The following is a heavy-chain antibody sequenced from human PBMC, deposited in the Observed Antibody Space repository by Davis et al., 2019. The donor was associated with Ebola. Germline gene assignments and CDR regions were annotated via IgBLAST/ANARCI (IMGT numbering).Heavy chain of an antibody. CDR3: ARERIAAAGRGGYFQH. CDR2: IYSGGAT. J-gene: IGHJ1*01. CDR1: GFTVSSNY. V-gene: IGHV3-53*01. D-gene: IGHD6-13*01. Sequence: LSLTCATSGFTVSSNYMSWVRQAPGKGLEWVSVIYSGGATYYTDSVKGRFTISRHNSKNTLYLQMNSLRAEDTAVYYCARERIAAAGRGGYFQHWGQGTLVTVSS.